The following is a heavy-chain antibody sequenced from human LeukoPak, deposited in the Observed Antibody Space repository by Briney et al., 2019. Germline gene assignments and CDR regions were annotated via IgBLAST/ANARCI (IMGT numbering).Heavy chain of an antibody. Sequence: GGSLRLSCAASGFTFDDYAMHWVRQAPGKGLEWVSGISWNSGSIGYADSVEGRFTISRDNAKNSLYLQMNSLRAEDTAFYYCAKDIGSGSYFTYYFDYWGQGTLVTVSS. CDR3: AKDIGSGSYFTYYFDY. D-gene: IGHD1-26*01. V-gene: IGHV3-9*01. J-gene: IGHJ4*02. CDR2: ISWNSGSI. CDR1: GFTFDDYA.